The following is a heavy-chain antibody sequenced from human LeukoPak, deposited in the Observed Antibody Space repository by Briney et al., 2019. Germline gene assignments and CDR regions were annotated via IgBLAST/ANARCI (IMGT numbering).Heavy chain of an antibody. CDR3: ARDYRKGYCSGGSCYTPVAFDI. D-gene: IGHD2-15*01. J-gene: IGHJ3*02. CDR1: GYTFTGYY. CDR2: INPNRGGT. Sequence: ASVKVSCKASGYTFTGYYMHWVRQAPGQGREWMGWINPNRGGTNYAQKFQGRVTMTRDTSISTAYMELSRLRSDDTAVYYCARDYRKGYCSGGSCYTPVAFDIWGQGTMVTVSS. V-gene: IGHV1-2*02.